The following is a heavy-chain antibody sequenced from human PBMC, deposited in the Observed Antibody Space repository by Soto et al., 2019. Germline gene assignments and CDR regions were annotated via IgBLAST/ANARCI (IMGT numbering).Heavy chain of an antibody. CDR1: GFPFSKAW. CDR2: IKSKADGGTT. V-gene: IGHV3-15*01. CDR3: TKVLGYCSGGNCFTFDY. J-gene: IGHJ4*02. D-gene: IGHD2-15*01. Sequence: EVQLVESGGGLVKPGGSLRLSCAASGFPFSKAWMSWVRQVPGKGLEWVGRIKSKADGGTTDYAAPVKGRFTISSDDSSNTLYLQMNSLKTEDTAVYYCTKVLGYCSGGNCFTFDYWGQGAVATVSS.